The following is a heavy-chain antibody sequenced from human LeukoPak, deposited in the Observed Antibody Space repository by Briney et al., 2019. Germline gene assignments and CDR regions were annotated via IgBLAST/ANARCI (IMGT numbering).Heavy chain of an antibody. Sequence: ASVKVSCKASGYTFTGYYMHWVRQAPGQGLEWMGRFNPNSGGTNYAQKFQGRVTMTRDTSISTAYMELSRLRSDDTAVYYCARGPYLGYCSSTSCLKYFQHWGQGTLVTVSS. D-gene: IGHD2-2*01. CDR1: GYTFTGYY. CDR3: ARGPYLGYCSSTSCLKYFQH. CDR2: FNPNSGGT. V-gene: IGHV1-2*06. J-gene: IGHJ1*01.